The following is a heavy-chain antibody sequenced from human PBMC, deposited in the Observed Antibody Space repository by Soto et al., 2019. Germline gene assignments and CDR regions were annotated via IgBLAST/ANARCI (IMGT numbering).Heavy chain of an antibody. CDR1: GYTFTGYY. CDR2: INPNSGGT. D-gene: IGHD6-19*01. J-gene: IGHJ6*02. Sequence: GASVKVSFKASGYTFTGYYMHWVRQAPGQGLEWMGWINPNSGGTNYAQKFQGWVTMTRDTSISTAYMELSRLRSDDTAVYYCARAEAVAGLPYGMDVWGQGTTVTVSS. CDR3: ARAEAVAGLPYGMDV. V-gene: IGHV1-2*04.